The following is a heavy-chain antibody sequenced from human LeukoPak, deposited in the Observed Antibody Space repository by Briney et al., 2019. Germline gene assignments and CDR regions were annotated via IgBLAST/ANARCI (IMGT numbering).Heavy chain of an antibody. CDR2: ISSNGART. V-gene: IGHV3-64*01. CDR3: ARDYLGFGESGFDY. D-gene: IGHD3-10*01. Sequence: GGSLRLSCVASGFTFSHYAMHWVRQAPGRGLEYVSAISSNGARTYFANSVKGRFAISRDNSRNIVYLQMGSLRSEDMAVYYCARDYLGFGESGFDYWGQGTQVIVSS. J-gene: IGHJ4*02. CDR1: GFTFSHYA.